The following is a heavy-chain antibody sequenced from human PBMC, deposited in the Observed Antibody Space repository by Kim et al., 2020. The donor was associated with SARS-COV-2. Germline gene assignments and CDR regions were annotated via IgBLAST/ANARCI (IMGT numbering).Heavy chain of an antibody. J-gene: IGHJ1*01. CDR2: ISWDGGST. V-gene: IGHV3-43*01. Sequence: GGSLRLSCAASGFTFDDYTMHWVRQAPGKGLEWVSLISWDGGSTYYADSVKGRFTISRDNSKNSLYLQMNSLRTEDTALYYCAKDSTAAFEYFQHWGQGTLVTVSS. CDR3: AKDSTAAFEYFQH. CDR1: GFTFDDYT. D-gene: IGHD2-2*01.